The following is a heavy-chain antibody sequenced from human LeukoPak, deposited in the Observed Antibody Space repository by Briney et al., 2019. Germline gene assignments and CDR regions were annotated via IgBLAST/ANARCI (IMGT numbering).Heavy chain of an antibody. CDR1: GFTVSSNY. V-gene: IGHV3-66*02. J-gene: IGHJ5*02. D-gene: IGHD3-3*01. CDR3: ARGTIFGVVITDDWFDP. CDR2: IYSGGST. Sequence: GGSLRLSRAASGFTVSSNYMSWVRQAPGKGLEWVSVIYSGGSTYYADSVKGRFTISRDNSKNTLYLQMNSLRAEDTAVYYCARGTIFGVVITDDWFDPWGQGTLVTVSS.